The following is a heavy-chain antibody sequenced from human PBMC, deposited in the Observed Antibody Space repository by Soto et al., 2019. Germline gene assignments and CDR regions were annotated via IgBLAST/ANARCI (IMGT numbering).Heavy chain of an antibody. CDR3: ARDSSGYLPPGGGLDY. CDR1: GFTFSSYG. J-gene: IGHJ4*02. Sequence: QVQLVESGGGVVQPGRSLRLSCAASGFTFSSYGMHWVRQAPGKGLEWVAVIWYDGSNKYYADSVKGRFTISRDNSKNTLYLQMNSLRAEDTAVYYCARDSSGYLPPGGGLDYWGQGTLVTVSS. D-gene: IGHD3-22*01. CDR2: IWYDGSNK. V-gene: IGHV3-33*01.